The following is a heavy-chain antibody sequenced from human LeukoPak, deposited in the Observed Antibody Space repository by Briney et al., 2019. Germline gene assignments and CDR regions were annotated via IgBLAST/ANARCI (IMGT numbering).Heavy chain of an antibody. D-gene: IGHD3-22*01. CDR3: AKEKRDSSGYYRYYYYYYMDV. CDR1: GFTFSSYA. J-gene: IGHJ6*03. Sequence: GGSLRLSCAASGFTFSSYAMHWVRQAPGKGLEWVAVISYDGSNKYYADSVKGRFTISRDNSKNTLYLQMNSLRAEDTAVYYCAKEKRDSSGYYRYYYYYYMDVWGKGTTVTISS. V-gene: IGHV3-30*04. CDR2: ISYDGSNK.